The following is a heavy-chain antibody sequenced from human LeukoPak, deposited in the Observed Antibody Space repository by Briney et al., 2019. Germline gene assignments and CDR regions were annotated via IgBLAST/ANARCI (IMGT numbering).Heavy chain of an antibody. Sequence: GGSLRLSCAASGFTFSSYTMNWVRQPPGKGLEWVSNIGTSSTTIYYADSVKGRFTISRDNAKNSLYLQVNSLRADDTAVYYCARFAAGGSYYYYMDVWGKGTTVTVSS. V-gene: IGHV3-48*01. CDR2: IGTSSTTI. CDR1: GFTFSSYT. J-gene: IGHJ6*03. CDR3: ARFAAGGSYYYYMDV. D-gene: IGHD6-25*01.